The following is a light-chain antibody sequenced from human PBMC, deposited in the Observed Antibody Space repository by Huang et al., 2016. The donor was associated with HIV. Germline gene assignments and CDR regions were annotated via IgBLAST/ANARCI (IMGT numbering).Light chain of an antibody. J-gene: IGKJ4*01. CDR1: QSVSNY. Sequence: EIVLTQSPATLSLSPGERATLSCRASQSVSNYLAWYQHKPGQAPRLLIYDASNRATGTPARFSGSGSGTYFTLTVSSLEPEDFAVYYCQQRGGWPLTFGGGTKVEIK. CDR3: QQRGGWPLT. CDR2: DAS. V-gene: IGKV3-11*01.